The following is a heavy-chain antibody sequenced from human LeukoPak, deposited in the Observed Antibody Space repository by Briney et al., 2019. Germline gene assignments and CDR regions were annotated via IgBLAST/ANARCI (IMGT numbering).Heavy chain of an antibody. CDR2: ISGSGGST. Sequence: GGSLRLPCAASGFTFSSYAMSWVRQAPGKGLEWVSAISGSGGSTYYADSVKGRFTISRDNSKNTLYLQMNSLRAEDTAVYYCAKDRITPPPRGVIRQNEYFQHWGQGTLVTVSS. CDR3: AKDRITPPPRGVIRQNEYFQH. CDR1: GFTFSSYA. D-gene: IGHD3-10*01. V-gene: IGHV3-23*01. J-gene: IGHJ1*01.